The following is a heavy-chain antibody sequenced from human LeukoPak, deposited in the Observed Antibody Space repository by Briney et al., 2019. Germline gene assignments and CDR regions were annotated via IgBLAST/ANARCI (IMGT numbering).Heavy chain of an antibody. CDR2: ISSSGNTI. Sequence: GRSLRLSCIASKFTFGDYGMNWVRQAPGKGLEWVSFISSSGNTIYYTDSVKGRFTISRDNAKNSVNLQMSSLREEDTAVYYCVRDWGNDREFDYWGQGTLVTVSS. J-gene: IGHJ4*02. CDR1: KFTFGDYG. V-gene: IGHV3-48*02. CDR3: VRDWGNDREFDY. D-gene: IGHD3-16*02.